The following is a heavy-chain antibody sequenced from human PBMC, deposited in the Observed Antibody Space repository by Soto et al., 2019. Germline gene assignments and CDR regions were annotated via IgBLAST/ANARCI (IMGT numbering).Heavy chain of an antibody. D-gene: IGHD4-4*01. CDR1: GFSLTTSGVG. J-gene: IGHJ4*02. CDR2: MYWDDDK. V-gene: IGHV2-5*02. CDR3: AQLFRVHYKFDY. Sequence: QITLKESGPTLVKPTQTLTLACTFSGFSLTTSGVGVGWIRQPPGKALDWLELMYWDDDKRYSPSLKSRRTITQETSNNQVVLTMDNIDHVAKATYYCAQLFRVHYKFDYWGQGTLVTVSS.